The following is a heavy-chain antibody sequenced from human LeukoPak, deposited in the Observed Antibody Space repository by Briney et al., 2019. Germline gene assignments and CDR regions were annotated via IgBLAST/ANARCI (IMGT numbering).Heavy chain of an antibody. CDR3: ARMYSSSWYNPTYFDY. V-gene: IGHV3-21*01. CDR1: GFTFSSYS. CDR2: ISSSSSYI. Sequence: GGPLRLSCAASGFTFSSYSMNWVRQAPGKGLEWVSSISSSSSYIYCADSVKGRFTISRDNAKNSLYLQMNSLRAEDTAVYYCARMYSSSWYNPTYFDYWGQGTLVTVSS. J-gene: IGHJ4*02. D-gene: IGHD6-13*01.